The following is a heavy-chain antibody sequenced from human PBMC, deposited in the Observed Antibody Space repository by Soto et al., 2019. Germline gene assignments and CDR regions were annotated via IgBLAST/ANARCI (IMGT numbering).Heavy chain of an antibody. CDR1: GYSFTSYG. CDR3: ARGRDGYNYNFDF. D-gene: IGHD5-12*01. CDR2: ISGYNGIT. V-gene: IGHV1-18*01. Sequence: GASVKVSCKASGYSFTSYGVTWVRQAPGQGLEWMGWISGYNGITNYAQKLQGRVTMTTDTSTSTAYMELRSLRSDDTAVYYCARGRDGYNYNFDFWGQGTLVTVSS. J-gene: IGHJ4*02.